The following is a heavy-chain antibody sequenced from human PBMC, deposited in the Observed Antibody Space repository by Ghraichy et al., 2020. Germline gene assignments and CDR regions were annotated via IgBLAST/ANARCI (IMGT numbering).Heavy chain of an antibody. Sequence: GGSLRLSCAASGFTFSSYAMSWVRQAPGKGLEWVSTITGSGDNTFYADSVKGRFTISRDNSRNTLYLQMNSLRAEDTAVYYCAKENRSGWYWEYFDYWGQGTLVTVSS. CDR2: ITGSGDNT. J-gene: IGHJ4*02. CDR1: GFTFSSYA. CDR3: AKENRSGWYWEYFDY. D-gene: IGHD6-19*01. V-gene: IGHV3-23*01.